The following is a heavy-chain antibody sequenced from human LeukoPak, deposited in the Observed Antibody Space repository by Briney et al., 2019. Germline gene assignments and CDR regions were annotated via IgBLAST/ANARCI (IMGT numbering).Heavy chain of an antibody. J-gene: IGHJ3*02. Sequence: SETLSLPCTVSGGSISTYYWRWIRQPPGKGLEYIGYIYYSGSTNYNPSLKSRVTMSLDTSKNQFSLKLSSVTAADTAVYYCAREEVPHGFDIWGQGTMVTVSS. V-gene: IGHV4-59*01. CDR1: GGSISTYY. CDR3: AREEVPHGFDI. CDR2: IYYSGST.